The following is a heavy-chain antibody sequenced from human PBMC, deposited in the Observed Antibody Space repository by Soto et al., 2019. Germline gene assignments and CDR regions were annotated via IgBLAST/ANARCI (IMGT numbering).Heavy chain of an antibody. V-gene: IGHV2-5*02. CDR2: IYWDDDK. CDR3: AHSPGDFWSGYYNS. D-gene: IGHD3-3*01. Sequence: QITLKESGPTLVKPTQTLTLTCTFSGFSLSTSGVGVGWIRQPPGKALEWLSLIYWDDDKRYSPSLKSRLTITKDASKNQVVLTMTNMDPVDTATYYCAHSPGDFWSGYYNSWCQGTLVTVSS. J-gene: IGHJ4*02. CDR1: GFSLSTSGVG.